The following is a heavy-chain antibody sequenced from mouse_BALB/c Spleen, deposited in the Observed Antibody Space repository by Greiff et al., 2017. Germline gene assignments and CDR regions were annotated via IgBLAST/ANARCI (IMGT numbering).Heavy chain of an antibody. CDR1: GFTFSDYY. CDR3: ARGGEYYFDD. Sequence: EVQVVESGGGLVKPGGSLKLSCAASGFTFSDYYMYWVRQTPEKRLEWVATISDGGSYTYYPDSVKGRFTISRDNAKNNLYLQMSSLKSEDTAMYYCARGGEYYFDDWGQGTTLTVSS. J-gene: IGHJ2*01. V-gene: IGHV5-4*02. CDR2: ISDGGSYT.